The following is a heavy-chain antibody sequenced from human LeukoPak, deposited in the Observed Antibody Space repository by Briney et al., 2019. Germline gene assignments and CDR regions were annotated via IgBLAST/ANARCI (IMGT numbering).Heavy chain of an antibody. CDR3: ARGDSSGYYYFDY. CDR2: INPNSGGT. Sequence: GASVKVSCKASGHTFTGYYMHWVRQAPGQGLEWMGRINPNSGGTDYAQKFQGRVTMTRDTSISTAYMELNSLRAEDTAVYYCARGDSSGYYYFDYWGQGTLVTVSS. J-gene: IGHJ4*02. V-gene: IGHV1-2*06. CDR1: GHTFTGYY. D-gene: IGHD6-19*01.